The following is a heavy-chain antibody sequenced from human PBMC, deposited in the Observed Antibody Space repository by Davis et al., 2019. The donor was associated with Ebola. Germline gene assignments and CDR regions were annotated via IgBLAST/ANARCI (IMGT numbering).Heavy chain of an antibody. J-gene: IGHJ4*02. CDR3: ARVSFTNHWELLFLFDY. Sequence: ASVKVSCKASGYTFTSYGISWVRQAPGQGLEWMGWISAYNGNTNYAQKLQGRVTMTTDTSTSTAYMELRSLRSDDTAVYYCARVSFTNHWELLFLFDYWGQGTLVTVSS. D-gene: IGHD1-26*01. CDR1: GYTFTSYG. CDR2: ISAYNGNT. V-gene: IGHV1-18*01.